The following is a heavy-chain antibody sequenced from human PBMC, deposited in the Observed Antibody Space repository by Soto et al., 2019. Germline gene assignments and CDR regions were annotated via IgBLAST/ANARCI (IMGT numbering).Heavy chain of an antibody. J-gene: IGHJ3*01. Sequence: WTWIRQRPGKGLEWIGYIYYSGTTSYNPSLRNRVTISVDSSEGQFSLTLTSVTAADTGVYYCARDAWHYESSGRHDAYDVWGQGTVVLVSS. V-gene: IGHV4-31*02. CDR3: ARDAWHYESSGRHDAYDV. CDR2: IYYSGTT. D-gene: IGHD3-22*01.